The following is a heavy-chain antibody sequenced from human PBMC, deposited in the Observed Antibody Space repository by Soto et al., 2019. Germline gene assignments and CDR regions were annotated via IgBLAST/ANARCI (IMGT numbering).Heavy chain of an antibody. Sequence: QVQLQQWGAGLLKPSETLSLTCAVYGGSFSGYYWTWIRQPPGTGLEWLGDIKHSGSTNYNPSLKSRVTISVYTSKNQFSLKLTSVTAEDTSVYYCARDKITGLFDYWGQGTLVTVSS. J-gene: IGHJ4*02. D-gene: IGHD2-8*02. CDR3: ARDKITGLFDY. CDR2: IKHSGST. V-gene: IGHV4-34*01. CDR1: GGSFSGYY.